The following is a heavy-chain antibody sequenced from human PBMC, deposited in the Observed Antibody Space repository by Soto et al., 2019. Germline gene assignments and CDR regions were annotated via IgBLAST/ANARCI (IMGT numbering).Heavy chain of an antibody. J-gene: IGHJ3*02. V-gene: IGHV3-66*01. Sequence: EVQLVESGGGLVQPGGSLRLSCAASGFTVSSNYMSWVRQAPGKGLEWVSVIYSGGSTYYADSVKGRFTISRDNSKNTLYLQMNSLRAEDTAVYYCARDEIDDYGDRDACDIWGQGTMVTVSS. D-gene: IGHD4-17*01. CDR2: IYSGGST. CDR3: ARDEIDDYGDRDACDI. CDR1: GFTVSSNY.